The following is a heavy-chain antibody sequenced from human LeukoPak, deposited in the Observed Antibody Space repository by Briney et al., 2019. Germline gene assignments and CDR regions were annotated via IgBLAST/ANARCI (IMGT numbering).Heavy chain of an antibody. V-gene: IGHV4-59*01. Sequence: SETLSLTCTVSGGSINSSYWNWIRQPPGKRLEWIGYIYYSGSTTYNPSLKSRVTISVDTSKNQFSLKMRSVTAADTAVYYCARKYYDILTGYTAMDVWGQGTTVTVSS. CDR2: IYYSGST. D-gene: IGHD3-9*01. J-gene: IGHJ6*02. CDR1: GGSINSSY. CDR3: ARKYYDILTGYTAMDV.